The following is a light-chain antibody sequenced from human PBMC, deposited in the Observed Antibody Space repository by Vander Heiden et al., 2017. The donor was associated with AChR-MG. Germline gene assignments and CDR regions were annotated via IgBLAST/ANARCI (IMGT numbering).Light chain of an antibody. CDR2: GAS. Sequence: EIVLTQSPGTLSLSPGERVTLSCRASQSVSSSYLAWYQQKPGQAPRLLIYGASSRATGIPDRFSGSGSGTDFTLTISRLEPEDFAVYYCQQEDRWWTFGQKTKVEIK. CDR1: QSVSSSY. J-gene: IGKJ1*01. CDR3: QQEDRWWT. V-gene: IGKV3-20*01.